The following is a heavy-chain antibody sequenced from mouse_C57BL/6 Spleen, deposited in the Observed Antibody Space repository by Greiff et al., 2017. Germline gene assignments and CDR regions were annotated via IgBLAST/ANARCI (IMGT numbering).Heavy chain of an antibody. CDR2: ISDGGSYT. D-gene: IGHD1-1*01. Sequence: DVMLVESGGGLVKPGGSLKLSCAASGFTFSSYAMSWVRQTPEKRLEWVATISDGGSYTYYPDNVKGRFTISRDNAKNNLYLQMSHLKSEDTAMYYCARDPYYYGSKDWYFDVWGTGTTVTVSS. CDR3: ARDPYYYGSKDWYFDV. V-gene: IGHV5-4*01. J-gene: IGHJ1*03. CDR1: GFTFSSYA.